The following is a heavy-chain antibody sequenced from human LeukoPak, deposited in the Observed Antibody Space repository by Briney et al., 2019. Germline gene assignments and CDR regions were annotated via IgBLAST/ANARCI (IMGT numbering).Heavy chain of an antibody. CDR1: GFTFSSYG. CDR2: ISYDGSNK. D-gene: IGHD3-10*01. V-gene: IGHV3-30*18. J-gene: IGHJ1*01. CDR3: AKARYYYGSGKNRAEYFQH. Sequence: GGSLRLSCAASGFTFSSYGMHWVRQAPGKGLEWVAVISYDGSNKYYADSVKGRFTISGDNSKNTLYLQMNSLRAEDTAVYYCAKARYYYGSGKNRAEYFQHWGQGTLVTVCS.